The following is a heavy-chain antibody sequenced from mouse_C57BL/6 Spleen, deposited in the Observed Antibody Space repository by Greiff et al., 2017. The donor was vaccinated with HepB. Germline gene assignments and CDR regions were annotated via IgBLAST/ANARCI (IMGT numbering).Heavy chain of an antibody. CDR2: IYPGSGST. V-gene: IGHV1-55*01. D-gene: IGHD1-1*02. J-gene: IGHJ1*03. CDR3: ARWGGGGDGDWYFDV. CDR1: GYTFTSYW. Sequence: QVQLQQPGAELVKPGASVKMSCKASGYTFTSYWITWVKQRPGQGLEWIGDIYPGSGSTNYNEKFKSKATLTVDTSSSTAYMQLSSLTSEDSAVYYFARWGGGGDGDWYFDVWGTGTTVTVSS.